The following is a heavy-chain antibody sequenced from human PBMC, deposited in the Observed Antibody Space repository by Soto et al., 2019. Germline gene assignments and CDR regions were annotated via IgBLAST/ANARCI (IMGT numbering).Heavy chain of an antibody. CDR2: IYHSGST. CDR3: AREVAVAGPGEVLFDY. V-gene: IGHV4-4*02. D-gene: IGHD6-19*01. Sequence: SETLSLTCAVSGGSISSSNWWSWVRQPPGKGLEWIGEIYHSGSTNYNPSLKSRVTISVDTSKNQFSLKLSSVTAADTAVYYCAREVAVAGPGEVLFDYWGQGTLVTVSS. J-gene: IGHJ4*02. CDR1: GGSISSSNW.